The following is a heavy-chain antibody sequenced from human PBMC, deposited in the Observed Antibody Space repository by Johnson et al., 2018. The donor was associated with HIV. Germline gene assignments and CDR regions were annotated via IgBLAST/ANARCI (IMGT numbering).Heavy chain of an antibody. CDR1: GFTLSNYG. V-gene: IGHV3-30*03. J-gene: IGHJ3*02. CDR2: ISYDGSNT. CDR3: ARVKSYGNWGSRKGGRESRAAFDI. Sequence: QVQLVESGGGVVQPGMSLRLSCAASGFTLSNYGIHWVRQAPGQGLEWVALISYDGSNTYYADSVRGRFTLSRDNSKNTVYLQMNSLRAEDTAVYYCARVKSYGNWGSRKGGRESRAAFDIWGQGTMVTVSS. D-gene: IGHD7-27*01.